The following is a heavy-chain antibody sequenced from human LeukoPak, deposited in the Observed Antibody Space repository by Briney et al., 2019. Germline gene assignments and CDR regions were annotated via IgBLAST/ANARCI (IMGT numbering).Heavy chain of an antibody. J-gene: IGHJ4*02. D-gene: IGHD2-21*01. Sequence: GESLKISCKGSGYSFTSYWIVWVRQMPGKGLEWMGIIYPGDSGAKYGPSFQGQVTISADKSISTAYLQWSSLKASDTAMYYCARWSGYGDSSDYWGQGTLVTVSS. CDR2: IYPGDSGA. V-gene: IGHV5-51*01. CDR3: ARWSGYGDSSDY. CDR1: GYSFTSYW.